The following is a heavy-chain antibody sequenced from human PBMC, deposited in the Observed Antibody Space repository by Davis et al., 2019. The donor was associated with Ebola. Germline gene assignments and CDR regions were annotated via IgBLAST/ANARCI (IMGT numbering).Heavy chain of an antibody. CDR3: ARDRAGTAHMDV. J-gene: IGHJ6*03. CDR1: VYTFTGYY. CDR2: INPNSGDT. Sequence: ASVQVSCKASVYTFTGYYMHWVRQAPGQGLAWMGWINPNSGDTNYAQKFQGRVTMTRDTSISTAYMELSRLRSDDTAVYYCARDRAGTAHMDVWGKGTTVIVS. D-gene: IGHD1-7*01. V-gene: IGHV1-2*02.